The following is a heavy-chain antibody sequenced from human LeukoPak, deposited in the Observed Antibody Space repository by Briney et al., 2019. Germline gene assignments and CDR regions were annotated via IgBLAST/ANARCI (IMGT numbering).Heavy chain of an antibody. CDR1: GYTCTSYV. CDR3: ARGHIVVVPAASDPGGYYYYYGMDV. Sequence: ASVKVSCKASGYTCTSYVVSWVRQAPGQGLEGMGWISAYNGNTNYAQKLQGRVTMTTDTSTSTAYMELRSLRSDDTAVYYCARGHIVVVPAASDPGGYYYYYGMDVWGQGTTVTVSS. CDR2: ISAYNGNT. V-gene: IGHV1-18*01. J-gene: IGHJ6*02. D-gene: IGHD2-2*01.